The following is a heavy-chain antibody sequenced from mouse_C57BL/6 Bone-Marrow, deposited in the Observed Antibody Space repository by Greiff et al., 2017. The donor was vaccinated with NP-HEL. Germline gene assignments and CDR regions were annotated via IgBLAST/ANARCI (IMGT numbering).Heavy chain of an antibody. Sequence: QVQLQQPGAELVMPGASVKLSCKASGYTFTSYWMHWVKQRPGQGLEWIGEIDPSDSYTNYNQKFKGKSTLTVDKSSSTAYMQLSSLTSEDSAVYYCASWLRYAMDYWGQGTSVTVSS. J-gene: IGHJ4*01. CDR2: IDPSDSYT. CDR3: ASWLRYAMDY. V-gene: IGHV1-69*01. D-gene: IGHD2-2*01. CDR1: GYTFTSYW.